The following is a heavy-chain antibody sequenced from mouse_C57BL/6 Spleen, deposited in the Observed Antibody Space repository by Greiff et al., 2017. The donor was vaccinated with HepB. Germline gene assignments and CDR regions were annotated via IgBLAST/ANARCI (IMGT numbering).Heavy chain of an antibody. CDR3: ASLYSNYRYWYFDV. CDR1: GYSITSGYY. V-gene: IGHV3-6*01. Sequence: EVQLQQSGPGLVKPSQSLSLTCSVTGYSITSGYYWNWIRQFPGNKLEWMGYISYDGSNNYNPSLKNRISITRDTSKNQFFLKLNSVTTEDTATYYCASLYSNYRYWYFDVWGTGTTVTVSS. J-gene: IGHJ1*03. D-gene: IGHD2-5*01. CDR2: ISYDGSN.